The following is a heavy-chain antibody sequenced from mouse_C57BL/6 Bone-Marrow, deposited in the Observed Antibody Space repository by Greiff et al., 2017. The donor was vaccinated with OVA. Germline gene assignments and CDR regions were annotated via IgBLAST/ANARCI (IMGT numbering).Heavy chain of an antibody. Sequence: QVQLQQSGAELVRPGASVTLSCKASGYTFTDYEMHWVKQTPVHGLEWIGAIDPETGGTAYNQKFKGKAILTADKSSSTAYMELRSLTSEDSAVYYCTKGLDGSSQGYWGQGTLVTVSA. J-gene: IGHJ3*01. CDR2: IDPETGGT. D-gene: IGHD1-1*01. CDR1: GYTFTDYE. V-gene: IGHV1-15*01. CDR3: TKGLDGSSQGY.